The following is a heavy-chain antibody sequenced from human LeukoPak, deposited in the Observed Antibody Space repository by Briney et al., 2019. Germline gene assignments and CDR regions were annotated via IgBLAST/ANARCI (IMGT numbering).Heavy chain of an antibody. D-gene: IGHD6-13*01. Sequence: GGSLRRSCAASGFTFSNAWMSWVRQAPGKGLEWVGRIKSKTDGGTTDYAAPVKGRFTISRDDSKNTLYLQMNSLKTEVTAVYYCTTLYSSSPRLKRAWKHDYWGQGTLVTVSS. J-gene: IGHJ4*02. CDR2: IKSKTDGGTT. CDR3: TTLYSSSPRLKRAWKHDY. CDR1: GFTFSNAW. V-gene: IGHV3-15*01.